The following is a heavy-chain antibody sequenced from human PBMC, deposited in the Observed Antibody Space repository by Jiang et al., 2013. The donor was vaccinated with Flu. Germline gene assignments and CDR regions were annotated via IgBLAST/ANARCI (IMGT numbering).Heavy chain of an antibody. D-gene: IGHD3-22*01. J-gene: IGHJ5*02. CDR1: GGSVSDGDNY. CDR3: ARSRRGHWYYHDSGYANHFDP. CDR2: IYFGGST. Sequence: GSGLVKPSQTLSLTCSVSGGSVSDGDNYWSWIRQRPGKGLEWIGYIYFGGSTYFSPSLKSRVSISVDTSENQFSLKLSSVTAADTAVYYCARSRRGHWYYHDSGYANHFDPWGQGTQVTVSS. V-gene: IGHV4-31*03.